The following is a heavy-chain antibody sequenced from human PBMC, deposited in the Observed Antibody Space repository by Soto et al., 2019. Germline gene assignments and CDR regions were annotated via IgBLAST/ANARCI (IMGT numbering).Heavy chain of an antibody. V-gene: IGHV1-69*13. CDR1: GGTFSSYA. Sequence: ASVKVSCKASGGTFSSYAISWVRQAPGQGLEWMGGIIPIFGTANYAQKFQGRVTITADESTSTAYMELSSLRSEDTAVYYCARDLGYCSGGSCYSGFGMDVWGQGTTVTVSS. CDR2: IIPIFGTA. CDR3: ARDLGYCSGGSCYSGFGMDV. J-gene: IGHJ6*02. D-gene: IGHD2-15*01.